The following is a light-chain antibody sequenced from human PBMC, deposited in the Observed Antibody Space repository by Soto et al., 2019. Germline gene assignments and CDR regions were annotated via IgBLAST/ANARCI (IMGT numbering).Light chain of an antibody. Sequence: DIQMTQSPSTLSASVGDRVTFTCRASQSIGNRLAWYQQKPGKAPKFLIYDASSLQSGVPPRFSGSGSGTEFTLTISSLQPDDFVTYYCQQYNTYSPWAFGQGTKVEIK. V-gene: IGKV1-5*01. CDR2: DAS. J-gene: IGKJ1*01. CDR3: QQYNTYSPWA. CDR1: QSIGNR.